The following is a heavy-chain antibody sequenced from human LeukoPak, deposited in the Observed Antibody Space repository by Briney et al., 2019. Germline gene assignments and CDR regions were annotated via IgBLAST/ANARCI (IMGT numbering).Heavy chain of an antibody. V-gene: IGHV3-13*01. J-gene: IGHJ6*02. D-gene: IGHD6-6*01. CDR1: GFSFSDYD. CDR2: LGTNGDA. Sequence: GGSLRLSCVASGFSFSDYDVYWVRQAAGRGLEWVSALGTNGDAYYLGSVRGRFTISRENVKNSLYLQMNSLGVEDTAVYYCAREWRGIASHYHGMDVWGQGTTVTVSS. CDR3: AREWRGIASHYHGMDV.